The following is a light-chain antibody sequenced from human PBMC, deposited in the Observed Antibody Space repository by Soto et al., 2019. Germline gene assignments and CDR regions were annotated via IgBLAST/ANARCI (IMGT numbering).Light chain of an antibody. J-gene: IGKJ1*01. V-gene: IGKV3-20*01. CDR1: QSVSSSY. Sequence: EIVLTQSPGTLSLSPGERATLSCRASQSVSSSYLAWYQQNPGQAPRLLIYGASSRATGIPDRFSGSGSGTGFTLTISRLEPEDFAVYYCHQYGGSPRTLGQGTKVEIK. CDR2: GAS. CDR3: HQYGGSPRT.